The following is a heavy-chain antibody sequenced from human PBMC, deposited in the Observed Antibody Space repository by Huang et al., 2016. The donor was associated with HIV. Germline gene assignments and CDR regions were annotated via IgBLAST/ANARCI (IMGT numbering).Heavy chain of an antibody. CDR3: AKEGDTGAALGY. CDR2: IYSGGTT. J-gene: IGHJ4*02. Sequence: EVQLVESGGGLIQPGGSLRLSCAAAGFTVSTTYMTWVRQAPGKGLEWGSLIYSGGTTYYADSVKGRFTISRDDSENTLYLHMTSLRAGDTAVYYCAKEGDTGAALGYWGQGTLVTVS. D-gene: IGHD2-8*02. V-gene: IGHV3-53*01. CDR1: GFTVSTTY.